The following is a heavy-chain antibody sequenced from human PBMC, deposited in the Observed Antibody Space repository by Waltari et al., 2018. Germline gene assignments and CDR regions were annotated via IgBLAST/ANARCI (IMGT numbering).Heavy chain of an antibody. CDR1: GFTFSSYS. CDR2: ISSSSSYI. V-gene: IGHV3-21*01. D-gene: IGHD6-25*01. CDR3: ARSGLPIYGMDV. Sequence: EVQLVESGGGLVKPGGSLRLSCAASGFTFSSYSRNWVRQAPGKGLEWVSSISSSSSYIYYADPVKGRFTISRDNAKNSLYLQMNSLRAEDTAVYYCARSGLPIYGMDVWGQGTTVTVSS. J-gene: IGHJ6*02.